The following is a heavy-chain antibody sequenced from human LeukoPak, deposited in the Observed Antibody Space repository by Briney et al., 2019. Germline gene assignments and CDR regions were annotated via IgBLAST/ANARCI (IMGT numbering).Heavy chain of an antibody. D-gene: IGHD6-6*01. CDR3: AKALSIAARPSYYYYYYMDV. CDR2: IRYDGSNK. Sequence: GGSLRLSCAASGFTFSSYGMHWVRQAPGKGLEWVAFIRYDGSNKYYADSVKGRFTISRDNSKNTLYLQMNSLRAEDTAVYYCAKALSIAARPSYYYYYYMDVWGKGTTVTVSS. CDR1: GFTFSSYG. V-gene: IGHV3-30*02. J-gene: IGHJ6*03.